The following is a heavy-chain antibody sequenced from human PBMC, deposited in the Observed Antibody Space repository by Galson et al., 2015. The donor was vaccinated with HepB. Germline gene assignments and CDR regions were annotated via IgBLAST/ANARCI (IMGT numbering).Heavy chain of an antibody. V-gene: IGHV3-15*07. CDR1: GFTFSNAW. Sequence: SLRLSCAASGFTFSNAWMNWVRQAPGKGLEWVGRIKSKTDGATTDYAAPVKGRFTISRDDSKNTLYLQMNSLKTEDTAVYYCTTTYYDFWSGYPNDYWGQGTLVTVSS. CDR2: IKSKTDGATT. D-gene: IGHD3-3*01. CDR3: TTTYYDFWSGYPNDY. J-gene: IGHJ4*02.